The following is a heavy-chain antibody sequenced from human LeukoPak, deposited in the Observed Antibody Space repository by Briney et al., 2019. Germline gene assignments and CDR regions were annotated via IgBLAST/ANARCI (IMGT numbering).Heavy chain of an antibody. Sequence: GGSLRLSCTASGFSFIDSFMGWLRHSPGKGLEWVSYISSRGDTIHYSDVVNGRFSISRDNSKRSLYLQMNRLKIDNTAVYCARGGPGWTFDHWGQGTLVSVSS. CDR3: RGGPGWTFDH. CDR2: ISSRGDTI. D-gene: IGHD3/OR15-3a*01. V-gene: IGHV3-11*01. CDR1: GFSFIDSF. J-gene: IGHJ5*02.